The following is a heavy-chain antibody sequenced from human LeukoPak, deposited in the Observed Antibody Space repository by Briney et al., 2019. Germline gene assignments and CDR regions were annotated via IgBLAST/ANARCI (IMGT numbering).Heavy chain of an antibody. CDR1: GFTFNNYV. CDR2: ISGSGANT. V-gene: IGHV3-23*01. CDR3: AKDSGDIYYYYYMDV. D-gene: IGHD1-1*01. J-gene: IGHJ6*03. Sequence: GGSLRLSCTASGFTFNNYVMNWVRQSPGKGLEWVSGISGSGANTYYSDSVKGRFTISRDNSKNTLYLQMNSLRAEDTAVYYCAKDSGDIYYYYYMDVWGKGTTVTVSS.